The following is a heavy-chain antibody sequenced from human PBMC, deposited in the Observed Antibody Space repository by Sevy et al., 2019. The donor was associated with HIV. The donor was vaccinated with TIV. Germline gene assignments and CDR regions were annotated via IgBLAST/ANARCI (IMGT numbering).Heavy chain of an antibody. J-gene: IGHJ4*02. D-gene: IGHD6-6*01. CDR1: GFTFTTYS. V-gene: IGHV3-30-3*01. CDR3: SRSTRAGRPNFDY. Sequence: GGSLRLSCVASGFTFTTYSMHWVRQAPGKGLEWVAVISDDGTIKFFADSVKGRFTISRDNSKNTLYLQMNSLRAEDTAVYYCSRSTRAGRPNFDYWGQGALVTVSS. CDR2: ISDDGTIK.